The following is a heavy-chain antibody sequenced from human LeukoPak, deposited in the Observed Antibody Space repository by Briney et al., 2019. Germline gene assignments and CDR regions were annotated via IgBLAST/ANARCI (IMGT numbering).Heavy chain of an antibody. J-gene: IGHJ4*02. D-gene: IGHD5/OR15-5a*01. CDR3: ARYTMSTMAYY. CDR2: NYYVGST. Sequence: PSEALSLTCTVSGGSVSSSGYYWGWIRQPPGKGLEWIGGNYYVGSTHYNPSLKSRVTIALDTCKNQFSLTLSSVTAADTAVYYCARYTMSTMAYYWGQGTQVTVSS. CDR1: GGSVSSSGYY. V-gene: IGHV4-39*01.